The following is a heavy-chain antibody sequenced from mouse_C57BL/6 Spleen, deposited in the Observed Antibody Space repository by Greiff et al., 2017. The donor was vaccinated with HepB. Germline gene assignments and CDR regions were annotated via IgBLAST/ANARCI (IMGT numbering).Heavy chain of an antibody. CDR3: VYGSSTGFAY. D-gene: IGHD1-1*01. V-gene: IGHV1-69*01. Sequence: QVQLQQSGAELVMPGASVKLSCKASGYTFTSYWMHWVKQRPGQGLEWIGEIDPSDSYTNYNQKFKGKSTLTVDKSSSTAYMQLSSLTSEDSAVYYWVYGSSTGFAYWGQGTLVTVSA. CDR1: GYTFTSYW. J-gene: IGHJ3*01. CDR2: IDPSDSYT.